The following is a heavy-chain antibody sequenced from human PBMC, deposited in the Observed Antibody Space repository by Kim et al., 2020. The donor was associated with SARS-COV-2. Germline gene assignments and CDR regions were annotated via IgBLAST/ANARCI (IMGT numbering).Heavy chain of an antibody. CDR2: INACNGNT. CDR3: ANLQKGY. V-gene: IGHV1-3*01. CDR1: GYTFTSYA. Sequence: ASVKVCKASGYTFTSYAMHWVRQAPGQRLEWMGWINACNGNTKYSQKFQGRVTITRDTSASTAYMELSSLRSEDTAVYYCANLQKGYWGQGTLVTVSS. J-gene: IGHJ4*02. D-gene: IGHD1-1*01.